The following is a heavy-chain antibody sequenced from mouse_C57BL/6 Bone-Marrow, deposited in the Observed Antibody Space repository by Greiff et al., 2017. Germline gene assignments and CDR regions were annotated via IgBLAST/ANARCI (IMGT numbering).Heavy chain of an antibody. J-gene: IGHJ3*01. CDR1: GFSLTSYG. CDR3: AKKGNWDAFAY. CDR2: IWRGGST. D-gene: IGHD4-1*01. Sequence: VKLMESGPGLVQPSQSLSITCTVSGFSLTSYGVHWVRQSPGKGLEWLGVIWRGGSTDYNAAFMSRLSITKDNSKSQVCFKMNSLQADDTAIYNCAKKGNWDAFAYWGQGTLVTVSA. V-gene: IGHV2-5*01.